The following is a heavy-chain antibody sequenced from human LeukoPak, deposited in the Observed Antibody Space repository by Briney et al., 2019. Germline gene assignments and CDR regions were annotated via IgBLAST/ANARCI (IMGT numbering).Heavy chain of an antibody. Sequence: TXXXXAISWVRQAPGQGLEWMGGIIPIFGTANYAQKFQGRVTITADESTSTAYMELSSLRSEDTAVYYCAGSGTHYYYYYMDVWGKGTTVTISS. CDR2: IIPIFGTA. CDR1: TXXXXA. CDR3: AGSGTHYYYYYMDV. V-gene: IGHV1-69*01. J-gene: IGHJ6*03. D-gene: IGHD3-10*01.